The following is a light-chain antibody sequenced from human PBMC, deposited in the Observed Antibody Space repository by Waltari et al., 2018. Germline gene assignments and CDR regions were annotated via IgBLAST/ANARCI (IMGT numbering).Light chain of an antibody. V-gene: IGLV8-61*01. CDR2: ISN. CDR3: LRYMGSGIWV. J-gene: IGLJ3*02. Sequence: WYQQCPGQTPRNRGYISNSRSSGVPGRFAGSILGKKAVLTITGAQADDESDYYCLRYMGSGIWVFGGGTKLTVL.